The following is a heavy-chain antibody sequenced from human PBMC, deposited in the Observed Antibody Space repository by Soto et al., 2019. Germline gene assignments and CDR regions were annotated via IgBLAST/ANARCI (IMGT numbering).Heavy chain of an antibody. J-gene: IGHJ4*02. CDR3: ASIAAPGTTHFDF. Sequence: PSETLSLTCTVSGGSLGISSYYWGWIRQSPGKGLEWIGNIYYSGSTFYNPSLKSRVTISVDTSKNQFYLHLSSVTAADTAIFYCASIAAPGTTHFDFWGQGTLVTVSS. CDR2: IYYSGST. D-gene: IGHD6-13*01. V-gene: IGHV4-39*01. CDR1: GGSLGISSYY.